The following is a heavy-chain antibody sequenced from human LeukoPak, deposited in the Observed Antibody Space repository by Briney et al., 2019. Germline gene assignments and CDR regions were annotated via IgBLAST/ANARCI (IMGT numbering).Heavy chain of an antibody. D-gene: IGHD6-13*01. J-gene: IGHJ5*02. CDR2: MNPNSGNT. CDR3: ARGPPASSHQNWFDP. V-gene: IGHV1-8*01. Sequence: ASVKVSCKASGYTFTSYDINWVRQATGQGLEWMGWMNPNSGNTGYAQKFQGRVTMTRNTSISTAYMELSSLRSEDTAVYYCARGPPASSHQNWFDPWGQGTLVTVSS. CDR1: GYTFTSYD.